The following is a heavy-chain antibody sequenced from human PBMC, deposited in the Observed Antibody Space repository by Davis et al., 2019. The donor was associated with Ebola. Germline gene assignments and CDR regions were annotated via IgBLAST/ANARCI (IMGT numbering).Heavy chain of an antibody. J-gene: IGHJ6*02. D-gene: IGHD3-3*01. CDR1: GASINKNSYY. Sequence: ETLSLTCTVSGASINKNSYYWGWIRQPPGKGLEWVSIIYSGSSKYYADYVRGRFTISRDRSKNTLYLQMNSLGAEDTAVYYCARSRFPYGMDVWGQGTTVTVSS. CDR2: IYSGSSK. V-gene: IGHV3-53*01. CDR3: ARSRFPYGMDV.